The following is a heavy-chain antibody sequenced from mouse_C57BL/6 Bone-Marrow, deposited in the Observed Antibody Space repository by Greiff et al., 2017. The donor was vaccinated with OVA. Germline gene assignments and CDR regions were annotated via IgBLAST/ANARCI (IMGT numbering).Heavy chain of an antibody. D-gene: IGHD1-1*01. CDR2: ISSGGSYT. CDR1: GFTFSSYG. J-gene: IGHJ3*01. V-gene: IGHV5-6*01. Sequence: EVMLVESGGDLVKPGGSLKLSCAASGFTFSSYGMSWVRQTPDKRLEWVATISSGGSYTYYPDSVKGRFTISRDNAKNTLYLQMSSLKSEDTAMYYCARHTYGSSYRCAYWGQGTLVTVSA. CDR3: ARHTYGSSYRCAY.